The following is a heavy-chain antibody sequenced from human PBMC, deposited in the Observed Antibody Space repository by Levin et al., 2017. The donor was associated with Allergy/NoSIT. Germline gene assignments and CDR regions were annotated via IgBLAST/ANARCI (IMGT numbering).Heavy chain of an antibody. CDR1: GGSFSGYY. Sequence: SETLSLTCAVYGGSFSGYYWSWIRQPPGKGLEWIGEINHSGSTNYNPSLKSRVTISVDTSKNQFSLKLSSVTAADTAVYYCARGRGGGSGWYGSSYNWFDPWGQGTLVTVSS. J-gene: IGHJ5*02. V-gene: IGHV4-34*01. D-gene: IGHD6-19*01. CDR2: INHSGST. CDR3: ARGRGGGSGWYGSSYNWFDP.